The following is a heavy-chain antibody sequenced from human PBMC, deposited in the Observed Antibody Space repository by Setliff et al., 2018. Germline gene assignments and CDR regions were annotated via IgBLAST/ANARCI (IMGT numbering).Heavy chain of an antibody. J-gene: IGHJ4*02. D-gene: IGHD6-6*01. CDR2: INHSGSS. CDR1: GGTFSDYF. V-gene: IGHV4-34*08. Sequence: TSETLSLTCGASGGTFSDYFWTWIRQSPGKGLEWIGEINHSGSSNYNPSLKSRVTISIDTSNNQFSLKVTSVTAADTGIYYCARGRNVAARLLDSWGQGARGTVS. CDR3: ARGRNVAARLLDS.